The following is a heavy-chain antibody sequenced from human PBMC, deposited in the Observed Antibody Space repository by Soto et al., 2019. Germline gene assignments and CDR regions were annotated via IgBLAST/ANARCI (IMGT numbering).Heavy chain of an antibody. CDR2: ISAYNGNT. V-gene: IGHV1-18*01. Sequence: ASVKVSCKASGYTFTSYVISWVRQAPGQGLEWMGWISAYNGNTNYAQKLQGRVTMTTDTSTSTAYMELRSLRSDDTAVYYCARDQHRNRGXVTARFRGYYYYYGMDVWGQGTTVTVSS. J-gene: IGHJ6*02. CDR1: GYTFTSYV. D-gene: IGHD3-10*01. CDR3: ARDQHRNRGXVTARFRGYYYYYGMDV.